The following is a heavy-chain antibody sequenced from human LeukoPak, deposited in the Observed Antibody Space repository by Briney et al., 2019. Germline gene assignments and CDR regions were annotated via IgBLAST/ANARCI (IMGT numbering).Heavy chain of an antibody. D-gene: IGHD3-22*01. CDR3: ARSSYDSSGYYSPDY. V-gene: IGHV1-2*02. Sequence: GASVKVSCKASGYTFTGYYMHWVRQAPGQGLEWMGWINPNSGGTNYAQKFQGRVTMTRDTSISTAYMELSRLRSEDTAVYYCARSSYDSSGYYSPDYWGQGTLVTVSS. CDR2: INPNSGGT. CDR1: GYTFTGYY. J-gene: IGHJ4*02.